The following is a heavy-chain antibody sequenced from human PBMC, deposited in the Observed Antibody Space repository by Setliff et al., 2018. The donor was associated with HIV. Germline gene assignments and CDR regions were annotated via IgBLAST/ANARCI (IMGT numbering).Heavy chain of an antibody. CDR3: ARYGLISNYYYYGMDV. CDR2: IYTSGST. D-gene: IGHD3-10*01. CDR1: GGSISSGSYY. J-gene: IGHJ6*02. V-gene: IGHV4-61*09. Sequence: SETLSLTCTVSGGSISSGSYYWSWIRQPAGKGLEWIGHIYTSGSTNYNPSLKSRVTISVDTSKNQFSLKLSSVTAADTAVYYCARYGLISNYYYYGMDVWGQGTTVTVSS.